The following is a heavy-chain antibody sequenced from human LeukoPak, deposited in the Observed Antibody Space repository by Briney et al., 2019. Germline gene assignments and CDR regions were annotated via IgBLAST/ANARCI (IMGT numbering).Heavy chain of an antibody. V-gene: IGHV4-39*07. D-gene: IGHD3-22*01. Sequence: KPSETLSLTCTVSGGSISTKSYYWGWIRQPPGKGLECIGSVYYSGSTNYNPSLKSRVTMSVDTSKNQLSLKLSSVTAADTAVYYCARDARMYYYGTSGVFDIWGQGTMVTVSS. CDR3: ARDARMYYYGTSGVFDI. J-gene: IGHJ3*02. CDR2: VYYSGST. CDR1: GGSISTKSYY.